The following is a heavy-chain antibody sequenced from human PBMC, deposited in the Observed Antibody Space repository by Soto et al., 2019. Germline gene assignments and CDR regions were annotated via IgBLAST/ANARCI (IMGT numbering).Heavy chain of an antibody. CDR2: LTCARGDK. V-gene: IGHV3-30*18. CDR3: ANGGDRWLRIYY. Sequence: QVPRVESGGGVVQPGRSLTLSCTASGFAFSSYGMLWVRQAPGKGLEGVAVLTCARGDKYYADSVKGRFTISRDSSKNTLYLQMIRLRAEYTAVYYCANGGDRWLRIYYLVQGTLGTGSS. J-gene: IGHJ4*02. CDR1: GFAFSSYG. D-gene: IGHD5-12*01.